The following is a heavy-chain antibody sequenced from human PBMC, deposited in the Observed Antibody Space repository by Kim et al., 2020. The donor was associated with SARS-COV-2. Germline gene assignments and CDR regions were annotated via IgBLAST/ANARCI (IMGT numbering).Heavy chain of an antibody. CDR1: GFTVSSNY. CDR3: AREGSSYYGSVISNWFDP. D-gene: IGHD3-10*01. Sequence: GGSLRLSCAASGFTVSSNYMSWVRQAPGKGLEWVSVIYSGGSTYYADSVKGRFTISRDNTKNTLDLQMNSLRAEDAALYYCAREGSSYYGSVISNWFDPWGQGTLVTVSS. CDR2: IYSGGST. J-gene: IGHJ5*02. V-gene: IGHV3-66*01.